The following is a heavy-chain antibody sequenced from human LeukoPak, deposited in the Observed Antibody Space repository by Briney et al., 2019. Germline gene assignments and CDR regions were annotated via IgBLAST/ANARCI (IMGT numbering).Heavy chain of an antibody. V-gene: IGHV3-30*18. D-gene: IGHD3-9*01. CDR1: GFTFSSYG. Sequence: GGSLRLSCAASGFTFSSYGMHWVSQAPGKGLEWAAVISYDGSNKYYADSVKGRFTISRDNSKNTLYLQMNSLRAEDTAVYYCAKVLSGLRYFDWLSDAFDIWGQGTMVTVSS. CDR2: ISYDGSNK. J-gene: IGHJ3*02. CDR3: AKVLSGLRYFDWLSDAFDI.